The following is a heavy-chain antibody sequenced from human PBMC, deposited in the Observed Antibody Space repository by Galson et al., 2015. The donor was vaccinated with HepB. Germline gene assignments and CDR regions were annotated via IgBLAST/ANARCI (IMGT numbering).Heavy chain of an antibody. D-gene: IGHD5-18*01. CDR2: ISGSGGST. J-gene: IGHJ4*02. CDR1: GFTFSSYA. CDR3: AKAPRRVDTAMVPDY. V-gene: IGHV3-23*01. Sequence: SLRLSCAASGFTFSSYAMSWVRQAPGKGLEWVSAISGSGGSTDYADSVKGRFTISRDNSKNTLYLQMNSLRAEDTAVYYCAKAPRRVDTAMVPDYWGQGTLVTVSS.